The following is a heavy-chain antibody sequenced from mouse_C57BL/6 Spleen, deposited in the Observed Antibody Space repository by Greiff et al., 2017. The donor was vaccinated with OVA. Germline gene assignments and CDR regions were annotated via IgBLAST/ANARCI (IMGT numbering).Heavy chain of an antibody. CDR1: GYSFTGYY. J-gene: IGHJ2*01. D-gene: IGHD2-4*01. V-gene: IGHV1-42*01. CDR2: INPSTGGT. Sequence: VHVKQSGPELVKPGASVKISCKASGYSFTGYYMNWVKQSPEKSLEWIGEINPSTGGTTYNQKFKAKATLTVDKSSSTAYMQLKSLTSEDSAVYYCARYDYDEGNFDYWGQGTTLTVSS. CDR3: ARYDYDEGNFDY.